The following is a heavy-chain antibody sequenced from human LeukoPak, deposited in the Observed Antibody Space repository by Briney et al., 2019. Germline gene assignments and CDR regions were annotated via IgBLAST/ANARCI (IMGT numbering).Heavy chain of an antibody. CDR2: INHRGST. J-gene: IGHJ4*02. CDR3: ARGRVKGKFDY. D-gene: IGHD3-22*01. CDR1: GGSFSGYD. V-gene: IGHV4-34*01. Sequence: PSETLSLTCAVFGGSFSGYDWTWIRQPPGKGLEWIGEINHRGSTNYNPSLKGRVTLSVDTSKNQFSLNLNSVTATDTAVYYCARGRVKGKFDYWGQGNLVSVSS.